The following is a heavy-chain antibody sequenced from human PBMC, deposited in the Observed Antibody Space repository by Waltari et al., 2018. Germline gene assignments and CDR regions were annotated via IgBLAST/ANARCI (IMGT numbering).Heavy chain of an antibody. Sequence: PSRGLEWLGRTYYRSKWYNDYAVSVKSRITINPDTSKNQFSLQLNSVTPEDTAVYYCAREGDTAMVPDWFDPWGQGTLVTVSS. D-gene: IGHD5-18*01. CDR3: AREGDTAMVPDWFDP. V-gene: IGHV6-1*01. J-gene: IGHJ5*02. CDR2: TYYRSKWYN.